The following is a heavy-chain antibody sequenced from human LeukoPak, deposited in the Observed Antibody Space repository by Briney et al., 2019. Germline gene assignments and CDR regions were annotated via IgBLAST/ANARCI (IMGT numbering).Heavy chain of an antibody. CDR1: GGSVSSGSYY. D-gene: IGHD2-2*01. Sequence: SETLSLTCTVSGGSVSSGSYYWSWIRQPPGKGLEWIGYIYYSGSTNYNPSLKSRVTISVDTSKNQFSLKLSSVTAADTAVYYCARGQSDIVVVPAAVVWFDPWGQGTLVTVSS. CDR3: ARGQSDIVVVPAAVVWFDP. CDR2: IYYSGST. V-gene: IGHV4-61*01. J-gene: IGHJ5*02.